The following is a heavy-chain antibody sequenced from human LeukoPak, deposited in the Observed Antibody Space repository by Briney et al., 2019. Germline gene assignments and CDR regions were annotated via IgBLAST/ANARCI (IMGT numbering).Heavy chain of an antibody. J-gene: IGHJ4*02. CDR2: VSNNGIDK. Sequence: GGSLRLSCAASGFTFSSDGIHWVRQAPGKGLEWVAFVSNNGIDKHYGDSVQGRFSISRNHSKNTLYLEMKSLRVEDTAMYYCAKGITRDSYYLDYWGQGTLVTVSS. D-gene: IGHD1-20*01. V-gene: IGHV3-30*02. CDR3: AKGITRDSYYLDY. CDR1: GFTFSSDG.